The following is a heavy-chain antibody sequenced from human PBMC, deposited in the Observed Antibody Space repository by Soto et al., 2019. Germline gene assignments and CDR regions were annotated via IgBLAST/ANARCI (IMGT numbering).Heavy chain of an antibody. D-gene: IGHD3-22*01. J-gene: IGHJ3*02. Sequence: ASIKGSFKASGYTFNSYAMQWVRQAPGQKPEWMGLINAGNGNTKYSQKFQGRVTITRDTSASTAYMELSSLRSEDTAVYYCARSPRAIIVVVITPHDAFDIWGQGTMVTVSS. CDR1: GYTFNSYA. CDR2: INAGNGNT. V-gene: IGHV1-3*01. CDR3: ARSPRAIIVVVITPHDAFDI.